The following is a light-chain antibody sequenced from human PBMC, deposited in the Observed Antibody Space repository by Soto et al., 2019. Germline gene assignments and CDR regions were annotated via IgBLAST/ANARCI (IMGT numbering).Light chain of an antibody. V-gene: IGLV1-47*01. CDR2: RNN. CDR3: AAWDDSLSGYV. Sequence: QSVLTQPPPASGNPGQRVTISCSGSSSNIGSNYVYWYQQLPGTAPKLLIYRNNQRPSGVPDRFSGSKSGTSASLAISGLRSEDEADYYCAAWDDSLSGYVFGTGTKLTVL. CDR1: SSNIGSNY. J-gene: IGLJ1*01.